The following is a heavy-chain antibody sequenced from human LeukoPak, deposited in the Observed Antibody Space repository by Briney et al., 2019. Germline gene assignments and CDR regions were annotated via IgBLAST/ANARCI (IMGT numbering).Heavy chain of an antibody. CDR2: MSSSGDTI. J-gene: IGHJ4*02. V-gene: IGHV3-11*01. Sequence: PGGSLRLSCAASGFTFSDYYMSWIRQTPGEGLEWVSYMSSSGDTIYYADSVKGRFTISRDKAKNSLYLQMNSLRAEDTAVYYCARRRDNVDYWGQGTLVTVSS. D-gene: IGHD5-24*01. CDR1: GFTFSDYY. CDR3: ARRRDNVDY.